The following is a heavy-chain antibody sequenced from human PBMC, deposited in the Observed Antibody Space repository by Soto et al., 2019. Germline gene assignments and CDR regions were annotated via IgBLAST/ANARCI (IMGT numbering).Heavy chain of an antibody. J-gene: IGHJ4*02. V-gene: IGHV1-46*01. D-gene: IGHD4-17*01. CDR3: ARDHDYGDSHFDY. Sequence: ASVKVSCTASGYTFTSYYMHWVRQAPGQGLEWMGIINPSGGSSSYAQKFQGRVTMTRDTSTSTAYMELRSLRSDDTAVYYCARDHDYGDSHFDYWGQGTLVTVSS. CDR2: INPSGGSS. CDR1: GYTFTSYY.